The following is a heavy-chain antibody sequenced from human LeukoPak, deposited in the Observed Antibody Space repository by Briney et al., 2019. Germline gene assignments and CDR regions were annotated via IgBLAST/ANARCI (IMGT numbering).Heavy chain of an antibody. V-gene: IGHV3-74*01. CDR1: GFTFSSYW. Sequence: GGSLRLSCAASGFTFSSYWMHWVRQARGKGLVWVSRINNDGSGTIYADSVKGRFTISRDNAKNTLYLQMNSLRAEDTAVYYCARGGMYHGFDIWGQGTMVTVSS. CDR3: ARGGMYHGFDI. J-gene: IGHJ3*02. CDR2: INNDGSGT. D-gene: IGHD1-26*01.